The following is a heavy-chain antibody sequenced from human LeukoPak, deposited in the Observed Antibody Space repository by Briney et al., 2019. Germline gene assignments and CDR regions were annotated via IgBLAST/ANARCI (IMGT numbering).Heavy chain of an antibody. Sequence: GGSLRLSCAASGFTFSTYAMSWVRRSPGKGLVWVSVIYSGGSTYYADSVNGRFTISRDNSRNILFLQMSSLRAEDTALYYCASAREYCGSAECYEYFQHWGQGTLVTVSS. D-gene: IGHD2-21*01. J-gene: IGHJ1*01. V-gene: IGHV3-23*03. CDR1: GFTFSTYA. CDR2: IYSGGST. CDR3: ASAREYCGSAECYEYFQH.